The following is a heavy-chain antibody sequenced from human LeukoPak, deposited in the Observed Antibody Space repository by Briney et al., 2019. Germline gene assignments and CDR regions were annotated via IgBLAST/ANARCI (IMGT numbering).Heavy chain of an antibody. CDR2: IKSDGSST. V-gene: IGHV3-74*01. D-gene: IGHD2-2*01. J-gene: IGHJ3*01. CDR3: VKEGVVCSSTSCYLVAFDV. CDR1: GFTFSSYW. Sequence: PGGSLRLSCGASGFTFSSYWMHWVRQAPGQGLVWVARIKSDGSSTAYADSVKGRFTISRDNAKNTLSLQMNSLRAEDTAMYFCVKEGVVCSSTSCYLVAFDVWGQGTMVTVSS.